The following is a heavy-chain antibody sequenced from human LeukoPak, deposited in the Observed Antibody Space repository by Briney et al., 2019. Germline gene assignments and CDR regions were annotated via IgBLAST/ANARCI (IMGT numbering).Heavy chain of an antibody. D-gene: IGHD6-13*01. J-gene: IGHJ2*01. V-gene: IGHV3-74*01. Sequence: GGSLRLSCAASGFTFSNYWMHWVRQAPGKGLVWVSRINSDGRSTSYADFVKGRFTISRDNAENTLYLQMNSLRAEDTAVYYCAREGSSSWEFYWYFDLWGRGTLVTVSS. CDR3: AREGSSSWEFYWYFDL. CDR2: INSDGRST. CDR1: GFTFSNYW.